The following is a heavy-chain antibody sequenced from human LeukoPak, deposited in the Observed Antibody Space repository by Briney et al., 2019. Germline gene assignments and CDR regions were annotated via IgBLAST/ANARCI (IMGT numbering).Heavy chain of an antibody. CDR1: GFTFTNYN. CDR2: ITSSTRYT. J-gene: IGHJ4*02. CDR3: ARDRGSYTLDY. D-gene: IGHD1-26*01. Sequence: PGGSLRLSCAASGFTFTNYNMNWVRHAPGNGLEWVSSITSSTRYTYYTAPVKDTDSVKGRFTISRDNAKHSLYLQMSSLRAEDTAVYYCARDRGSYTLDYWGQGTLVTVSS. V-gene: IGHV3-21*01.